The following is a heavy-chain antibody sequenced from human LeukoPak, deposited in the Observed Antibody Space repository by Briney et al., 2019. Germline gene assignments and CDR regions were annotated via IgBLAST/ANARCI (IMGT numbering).Heavy chain of an antibody. D-gene: IGHD1-26*01. J-gene: IGHJ6*03. Sequence: GESLKISCAASGFTFNMYGMHWGRQAPGEGPEWLTFIRFDGTNKYYANSVKGRFTISRDNSMNTVYLQMNSLRAEDTALYYCVRTPYSGSAPRYYYMDVWGKGTTVTVS. CDR2: IRFDGTNK. CDR3: VRTPYSGSAPRYYYMDV. V-gene: IGHV3-30*02. CDR1: GFTFNMYG.